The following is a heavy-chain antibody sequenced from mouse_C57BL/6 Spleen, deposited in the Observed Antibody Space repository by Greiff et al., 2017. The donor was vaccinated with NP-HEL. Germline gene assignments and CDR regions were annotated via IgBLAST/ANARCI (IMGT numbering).Heavy chain of an antibody. D-gene: IGHD3-2*02. J-gene: IGHJ4*01. CDR2: ISDGGSYT. V-gene: IGHV5-4*01. CDR3: ARDQLRLHAMDY. CDR1: GFTFSSYA. Sequence: EVQGVESGGGLVKPGGSLKLSCAASGFTFSSYAMSWVRQTPEKRLEWVATISDGGSYTYYPDNVKGRFTISRDNAKNNLYLQMSHLKSEDTAMYYCARDQLRLHAMDYWGQGTSVTVSS.